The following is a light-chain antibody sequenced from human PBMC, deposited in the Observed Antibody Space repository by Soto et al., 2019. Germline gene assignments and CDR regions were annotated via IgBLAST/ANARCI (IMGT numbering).Light chain of an antibody. CDR1: ASDVGSYNF. J-gene: IGLJ3*02. CDR2: DVN. V-gene: IGLV2-14*03. CDR3: CSYTTRSTWV. Sequence: QSALTQPASVSGSPGQAITISCNGTASDVGSYNFVSWYQQHPGKAPKLMIYDVNKRPSGVSNRFSGSKSRSTASLTISGLQAEDEADYYCCSYTTRSTWVFGGGTQLTVL.